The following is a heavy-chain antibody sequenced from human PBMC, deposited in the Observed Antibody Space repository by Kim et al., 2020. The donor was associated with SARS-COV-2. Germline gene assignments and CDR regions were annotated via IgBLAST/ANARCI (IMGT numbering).Heavy chain of an antibody. Sequence: NPHPPLQGRVHISVDTSKNQFPLKLSAVTAADTAVYYCARVGRWLGFDYWGQGTLVTVSS. D-gene: IGHD3-10*01. CDR3: ARVGRWLGFDY. V-gene: IGHV4-59*01. J-gene: IGHJ4*02.